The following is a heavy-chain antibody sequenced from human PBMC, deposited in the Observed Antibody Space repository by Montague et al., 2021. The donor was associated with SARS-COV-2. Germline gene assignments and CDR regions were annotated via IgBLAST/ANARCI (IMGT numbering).Heavy chain of an antibody. CDR1: GFSLNTSGEG. CDR3: ARYGDYGSWFDP. Sequence: PALVKPTQTLTLTCTFSGFSLNTSGEGVGWVRQPPGKALVWLALIYWDDDKRYSPSLKSRSTISKDTTKNEVVLTVANMDPVDTATYYCARYGDYGSWFDPWGQGTLVTVSS. V-gene: IGHV2-5*02. J-gene: IGHJ5*02. D-gene: IGHD4-17*01. CDR2: IYWDDDK.